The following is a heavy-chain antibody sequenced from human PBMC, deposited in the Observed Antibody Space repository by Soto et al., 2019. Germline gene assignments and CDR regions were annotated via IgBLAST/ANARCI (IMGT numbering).Heavy chain of an antibody. CDR2: ISGSGGST. CDR3: AKENGYSSSWFEFDY. D-gene: IGHD6-13*01. V-gene: IGHV3-23*01. Sequence: EVQLLESGGGLVQPGGSLRLSCAASGFTFSSYAMSWVRQAPGKGLEWVSAISGSGGSTYYADSVKGRFTISRDNSKNTLDLQMNSLRAEDTAVDYCAKENGYSSSWFEFDYWGQGTLVTVSS. CDR1: GFTFSSYA. J-gene: IGHJ4*02.